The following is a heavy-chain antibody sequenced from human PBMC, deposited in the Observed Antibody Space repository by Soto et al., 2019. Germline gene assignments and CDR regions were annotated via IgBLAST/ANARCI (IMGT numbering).Heavy chain of an antibody. J-gene: IGHJ6*02. CDR2: ISSSSSYT. V-gene: IGHV3-11*06. CDR3: AREPPTHYYYYGMDV. CDR1: GFTFSDYY. Sequence: GGSLRLSCAASGFTFSDYYMSWIRQAPGKGLEWVSYISSSSSYTNYADSVKGRFTISRDNAKNSLYLQMNSLRAEDTAVYYCAREPPTHYYYYGMDVWGQGTTVTVYS.